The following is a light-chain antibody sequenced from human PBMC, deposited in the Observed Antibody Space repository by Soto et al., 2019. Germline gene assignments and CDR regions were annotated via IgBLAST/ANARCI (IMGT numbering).Light chain of an antibody. CDR2: GAS. CDR3: QKYNDWPIT. V-gene: IGKV3-15*01. J-gene: IGKJ2*01. CDR1: QSVGNN. Sequence: EIVMTQSTVNVSVSPWERATLSCRASQSVGNNLAWYQQKPGQAPRLLIYGASSRATGIPARFSATGSETEFTITIRSLQSAEFVVYYCQKYNDWPITFGQETRL.